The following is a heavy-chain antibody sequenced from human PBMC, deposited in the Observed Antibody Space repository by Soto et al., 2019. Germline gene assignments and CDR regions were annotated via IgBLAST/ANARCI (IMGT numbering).Heavy chain of an antibody. D-gene: IGHD3-9*01. Sequence: EVRLLESGGGLVQPGGSLRLSCAASGFTFSSYAMSWVRQAPGKGLEWVSAISGSGGSTYYADSVKGRFTISRDNSKNTLYLQMNSLRAEDTAVYYCAKGAAFPLLRYFDWPRLGYFDYWGQGTLVTVSS. CDR1: GFTFSSYA. CDR2: ISGSGGST. J-gene: IGHJ4*02. V-gene: IGHV3-23*01. CDR3: AKGAAFPLLRYFDWPRLGYFDY.